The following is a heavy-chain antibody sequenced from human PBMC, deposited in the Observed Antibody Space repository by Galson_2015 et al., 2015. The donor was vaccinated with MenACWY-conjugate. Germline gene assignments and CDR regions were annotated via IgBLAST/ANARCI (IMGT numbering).Heavy chain of an antibody. CDR2: ITRSGGTT. J-gene: IGHJ4*02. Sequence: SLRLSCEASGFTFRSFAMSWVRQAPGKGLVWVSVITRSGGTTYYADSVKGRFTISRDNPKNTLYLQMDTLRAEDTATYYCAKNGNYFGMGFDYWGQGTLVT. CDR3: AKNGNYFGMGFDY. V-gene: IGHV3-23*01. D-gene: IGHD2/OR15-2a*01. CDR1: GFTFRSFA.